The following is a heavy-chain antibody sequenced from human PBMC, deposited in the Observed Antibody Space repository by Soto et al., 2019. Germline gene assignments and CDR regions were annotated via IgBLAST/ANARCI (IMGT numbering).Heavy chain of an antibody. J-gene: IGHJ6*02. CDR1: GYAFSSYA. Sequence: QVQLVQSGAEEKQPGASVRVSCKASGYAFSSYAMHWVRQAPGQRLEWMGWINIASGNTEYSQNFQDRITITRDTSASTVYMELSSRRSQDSAVYYCARDGGDCGHRLTYYYYTGMDVWGQGTTATVSS. CDR2: INIASGNT. CDR3: ARDGGDCGHRLTYYYYTGMDV. D-gene: IGHD2-21*02. V-gene: IGHV1-3*05.